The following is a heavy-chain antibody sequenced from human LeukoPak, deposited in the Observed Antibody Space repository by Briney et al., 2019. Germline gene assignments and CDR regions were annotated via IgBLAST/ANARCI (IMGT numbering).Heavy chain of an antibody. CDR1: GFTFSSYG. J-gene: IGHJ5*02. V-gene: IGHV3-23*01. CDR2: ISGSGGST. Sequence: PGGSLRLSCAASGFTFSSYGMSWVRQAPGKGLEWVSAISGSGGSTYYADSVKGRFTISRDNSKNTLYLQMNSLRAEDTAVYYCAKTRGVLLWFGELDQTYNWFDPWGQGTLVTVSS. CDR3: AKTRGVLLWFGELDQTYNWFDP. D-gene: IGHD3-10*01.